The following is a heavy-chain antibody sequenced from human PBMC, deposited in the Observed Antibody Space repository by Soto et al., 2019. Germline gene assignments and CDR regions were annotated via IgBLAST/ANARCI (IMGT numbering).Heavy chain of an antibody. CDR2: ISSSGSTI. V-gene: IGHV3-48*03. CDR1: VFTFSSYE. Sequence: GPLRLSCAASVFTFSSYEMNWVRQAPGNGLEWVSYISSSGSTIYYADSVKGRFTISRDNAKNSLYRKMNSLRAEDTAVYYCARDRKDYYGSGSYSNYYGMDVWGQGTTVTVSS. D-gene: IGHD3-10*01. J-gene: IGHJ6*02. CDR3: ARDRKDYYGSGSYSNYYGMDV.